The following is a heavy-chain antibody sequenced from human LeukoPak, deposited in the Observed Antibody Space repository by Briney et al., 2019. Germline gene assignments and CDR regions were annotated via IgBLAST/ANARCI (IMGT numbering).Heavy chain of an antibody. V-gene: IGHV1-69*04. CDR3: ASSPEVGIVGATPQS. D-gene: IGHD1-26*01. J-gene: IGHJ4*02. CDR1: GGTFSSYA. Sequence: GASVRVSCKASGGTFSSYAISWVRQAPGQGLEWMERIIPILGVANYAQKFQGRVMITADKSTSTAYMELSSLRSEDTAVYYCASSPEVGIVGATPQSWGQGTLVTVSS. CDR2: IIPILGVA.